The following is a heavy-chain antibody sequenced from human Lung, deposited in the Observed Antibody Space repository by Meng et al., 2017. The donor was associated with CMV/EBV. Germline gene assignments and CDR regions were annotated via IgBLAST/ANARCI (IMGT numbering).Heavy chain of an antibody. J-gene: IGHJ4*02. Sequence: QWQRVEAGGGLVQPGRSLRLSCAASGFTFSSYAMHWVRQAPGKGLEWVAVISYDGSNKYYADSVKGRFTISRDNSKNTLYLQMNSLRAEDTAVYYCARGQWHSLDYWGQGTLVTVSS. CDR2: ISYDGSNK. CDR1: GFTFSSYA. D-gene: IGHD6-19*01. CDR3: ARGQWHSLDY. V-gene: IGHV3-30-3*01.